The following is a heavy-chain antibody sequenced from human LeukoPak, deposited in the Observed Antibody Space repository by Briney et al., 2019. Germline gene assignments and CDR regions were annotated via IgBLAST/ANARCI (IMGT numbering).Heavy chain of an antibody. D-gene: IGHD3-22*01. Sequence: SETLSLTCAVYGGSFSGYYWSWIRQPPGKGLEWIGEINHSGSTNYNPSLKSRVTISVDTSKNQFSLKLSSVTAADTAVYYCARGYSASSGYLNYWGQGTLVTVSS. V-gene: IGHV4-34*01. CDR1: GGSFSGYY. CDR3: ARGYSASSGYLNY. J-gene: IGHJ4*02. CDR2: INHSGST.